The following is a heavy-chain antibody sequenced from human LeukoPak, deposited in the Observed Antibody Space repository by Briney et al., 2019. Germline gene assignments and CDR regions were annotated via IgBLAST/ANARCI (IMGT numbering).Heavy chain of an antibody. D-gene: IGHD1-7*01. J-gene: IGHJ4*02. CDR2: ISGSGGFT. Sequence: GGSLRLSCAASGFSFSSYAMTWVRQAPGKGLEWVSGISGSGGFTNYADSVKGRFTISRGNSKNTLYLQMNSLRVDDTAVYYCARKENGNYPFDNWGQGTLVPVSS. V-gene: IGHV3-23*01. CDR3: ARKENGNYPFDN. CDR1: GFSFSSYA.